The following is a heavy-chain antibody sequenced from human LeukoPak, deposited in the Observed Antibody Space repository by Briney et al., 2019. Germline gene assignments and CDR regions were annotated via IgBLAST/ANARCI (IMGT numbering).Heavy chain of an antibody. CDR2: INHSGST. J-gene: IGHJ4*02. V-gene: IGHV4-34*01. D-gene: IGHD3-10*01. CDR1: GGSFSGYY. Sequence: SGTLSLTCAVYGGSFSGYYWSWIRQPPGKGLEWIGEINHSGSTNYYPSLKSRVTLSVATSNNQISPKLSSVTAADTAVYYCARTNVLWFGGIDYWGQGTLVTVSS. CDR3: ARTNVLWFGGIDY.